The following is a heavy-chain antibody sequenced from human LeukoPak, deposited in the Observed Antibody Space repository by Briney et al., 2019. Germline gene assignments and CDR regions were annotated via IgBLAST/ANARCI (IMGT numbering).Heavy chain of an antibody. CDR3: VRDAEGAGISVNFWFDP. D-gene: IGHD1-14*01. J-gene: IGHJ5*02. CDR2: MNPNNGNT. V-gene: IGHV1-8*01. CDR1: GFTFTGYD. Sequence: GASVKVSCKASGFTFTGYDINWVRQASGQGLEWMGWMNPNNGNTGYAQKFQGRVTMTRDTYTSTAYMELRGLRPEDTAVYYCVRDAEGAGISVNFWFDPWGQGTLVTVSS.